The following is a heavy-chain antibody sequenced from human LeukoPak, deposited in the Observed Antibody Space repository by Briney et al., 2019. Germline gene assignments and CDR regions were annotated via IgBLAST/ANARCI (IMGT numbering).Heavy chain of an antibody. CDR3: ARAPYFWSGYYIGYFDY. Sequence: PSETLSLTCTVSGGSISSYYWSWIRQPPGKGLEWIGYIYYSGSTNYNPSLKSRVTISVDTSKNQFSLKLSSVTAADMAVYYCARAPYFWSGYYIGYFDYWGQGTLVTVSS. CDR1: GGSISSYY. V-gene: IGHV4-59*01. J-gene: IGHJ4*02. CDR2: IYYSGST. D-gene: IGHD3-3*01.